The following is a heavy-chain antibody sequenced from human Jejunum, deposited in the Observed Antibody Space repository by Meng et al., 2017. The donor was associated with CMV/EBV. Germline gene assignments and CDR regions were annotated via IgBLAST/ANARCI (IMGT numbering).Heavy chain of an antibody. CDR2: ISSTSSTT. Sequence: SGFTFSSHSMNWVRQAPGKGLEWVSYISSTSSTTHYADSMKGRFTISRDNAKNSLYLQMNSLRGEDTAVYYCARNPPGKGFSDYWGQGTRVTVSS. CDR1: GFTFSSHS. D-gene: IGHD1-1*01. V-gene: IGHV3-48*04. J-gene: IGHJ4*02. CDR3: ARNPPGKGFSDY.